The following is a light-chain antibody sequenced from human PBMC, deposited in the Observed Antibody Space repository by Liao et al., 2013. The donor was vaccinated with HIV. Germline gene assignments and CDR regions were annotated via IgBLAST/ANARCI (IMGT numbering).Light chain of an antibody. Sequence: SYELTQPPSVSVSPGQTARITCSGNKLGEKYTSWYQQKPGQSPVVVMYQDKKRPSGIPERFSGSISGNTATLTISGTQAMDEADYYCQTWDRSLGVFGTGTKVTVL. CDR1: KLGEKY. CDR2: QDK. CDR3: QTWDRSLGV. V-gene: IGLV3-1*01. J-gene: IGLJ1*01.